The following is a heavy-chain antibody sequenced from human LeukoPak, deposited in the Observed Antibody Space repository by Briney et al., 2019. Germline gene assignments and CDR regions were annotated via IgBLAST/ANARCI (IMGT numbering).Heavy chain of an antibody. CDR3: ASGFPSDY. Sequence: GGSLRLSCAASGFTLSSNSMNWVRQPQGKGLEWVSSISSSSSYIYYADSVKGRFTISRDNAKNSLYLQMNSLRAEDTAVYYCASGFPSDYWGQGTLVTVSS. D-gene: IGHD3-10*01. J-gene: IGHJ4*02. CDR2: ISSSSSYI. CDR1: GFTLSSNS. V-gene: IGHV3-21*01.